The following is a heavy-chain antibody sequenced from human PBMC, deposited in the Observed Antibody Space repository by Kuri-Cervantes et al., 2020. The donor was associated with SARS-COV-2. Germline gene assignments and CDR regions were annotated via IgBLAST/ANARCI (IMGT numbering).Heavy chain of an antibody. J-gene: IGHJ2*01. Sequence: ESLKISCTVSGGSISSSSYYWGWIRQPPGKGLEWIGSIYYSGSTYYNPSLKSRVTISVDTSKNQLSLKLSSVTAADTAVYYCARGGDHTTTYGTWDWYFDLWGRGTLVTVSS. CDR2: IYYSGST. V-gene: IGHV4-39*01. CDR3: ARGGDHTTTYGTWDWYFDL. D-gene: IGHD2-21*02. CDR1: GGSISSSSYY.